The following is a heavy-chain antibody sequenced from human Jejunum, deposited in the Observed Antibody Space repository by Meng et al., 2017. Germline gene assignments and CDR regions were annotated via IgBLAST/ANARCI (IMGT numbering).Heavy chain of an antibody. CDR2: IYYSGST. CDR3: ARSPYSGSALPFFDY. CDR1: GDSFTSPDYS. V-gene: IGHV4-30-4*01. J-gene: IGHJ4*02. D-gene: IGHD1-26*01. Sequence: QGHLQKSGPGRVRTSPPMTPTCTASGDSFTSPDYSWSGIRQPPGKGLEWIGYIYYSGSTYYNPSLKSRVSISGDTSNKQFSLKLTSVTAADTAVYYCARSPYSGSALPFFDYWGQGSLVTVSS.